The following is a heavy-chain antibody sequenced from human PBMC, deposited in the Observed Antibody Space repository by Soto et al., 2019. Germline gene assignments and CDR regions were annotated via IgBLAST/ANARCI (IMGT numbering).Heavy chain of an antibody. Sequence: QLLESGGSTVQPGGSMTLSCAASGFPFSSYAMSWVRQTPEKGLEWVAGISGGGNDRYYADFVQGRFTFSRDNSRNILYLQMNSLRAEDTAMYYCARSLLMVAPDHEPFDYWGQGTLVTVSS. CDR2: ISGGGNDR. CDR3: ARSLLMVAPDHEPFDY. CDR1: GFPFSSYA. D-gene: IGHD2-8*01. V-gene: IGHV3-23*01. J-gene: IGHJ4*02.